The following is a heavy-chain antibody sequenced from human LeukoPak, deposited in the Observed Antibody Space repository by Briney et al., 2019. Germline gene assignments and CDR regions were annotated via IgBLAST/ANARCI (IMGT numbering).Heavy chain of an antibody. V-gene: IGHV4-31*03. CDR3: ARGRRELKYGPDY. CDR2: IYYSGST. D-gene: IGHD3-10*01. J-gene: IGHJ4*02. Sequence: PSETLSLTCTVSGGSISSGGYYWSWIRQHPGKGLEWLGYIYYSGSTYYNPSLKSRVTISVDTSKNQFSLKLSSVTAADTAVYYCARGRRELKYGPDYWGQGTLVTVSS. CDR1: GGSISSGGYY.